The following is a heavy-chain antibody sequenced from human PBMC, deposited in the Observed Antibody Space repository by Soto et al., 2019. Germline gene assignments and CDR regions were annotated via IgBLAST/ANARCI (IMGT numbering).Heavy chain of an antibody. CDR2: LSGSGTST. V-gene: IGHV3-23*01. Sequence: HPGGSLRLSCAASGFTFSNYAMGWVRQAPGKGLECVSLLSGSGTSTYYGDSVKGRFTISRDNSKNTMYLQMNSLRAEDTAVYYCAKVNTAMVTDAFDIWGQGTTVTVSS. CDR3: AKVNTAMVTDAFDI. D-gene: IGHD5-18*01. CDR1: GFTFSNYA. J-gene: IGHJ3*02.